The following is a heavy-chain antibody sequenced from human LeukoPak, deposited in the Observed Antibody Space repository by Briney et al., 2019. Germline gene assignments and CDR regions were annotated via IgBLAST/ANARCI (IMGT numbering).Heavy chain of an antibody. CDR2: INHSGST. V-gene: IGHV4-34*01. J-gene: IGHJ4*02. CDR3: AGRVGTY. D-gene: IGHD1-26*01. CDR1: GGSFSGYY. Sequence: SETLSLTCAVYGGSFSGYYWSWIRQPPGKGLEWIGEINHSGSTNYNPSLESRVTISVDTSKNQFSLKLSSVTAADTAVYYCAGRVGTYWGQGTLVTVSS.